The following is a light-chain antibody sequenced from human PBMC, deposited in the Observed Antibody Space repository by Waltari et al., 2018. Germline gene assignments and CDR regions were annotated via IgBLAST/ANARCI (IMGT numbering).Light chain of an antibody. Sequence: QSALTQPASVSGSPGQSITISCTGTNSDIGASNYVSWYQQHPGKAPILIIFDVTFRSAGVSRRCSGSKSGNTASLTISGLHAEDEADYFCASYIGSALELFGGGTRLTVL. J-gene: IGLJ3*02. CDR1: NSDIGASNY. CDR2: DVT. CDR3: ASYIGSALEL. V-gene: IGLV2-14*03.